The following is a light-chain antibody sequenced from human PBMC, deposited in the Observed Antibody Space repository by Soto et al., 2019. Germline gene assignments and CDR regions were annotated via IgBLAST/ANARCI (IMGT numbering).Light chain of an antibody. CDR2: DAS. V-gene: IGKV1-5*01. J-gene: IGKJ1*01. CDR1: QSVRRW. Sequence: DILMTQSPSTLSASVWDRVNITCRASQSVRRWLAWYQLKPGKAPKLLIYDASALPRGVPSRFSGSGSGTKFTLTIASLQPDDFATYYCQQYETFSGTFGPGTKVDIK. CDR3: QQYETFSGT.